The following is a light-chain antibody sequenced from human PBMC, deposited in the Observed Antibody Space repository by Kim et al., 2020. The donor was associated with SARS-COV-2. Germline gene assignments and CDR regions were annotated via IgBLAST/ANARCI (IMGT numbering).Light chain of an antibody. CDR3: NSRDKNKNVL. Sequence: ALGQTVRITCQGDSLRSYYATWYQQKPGQAPIVVIYGKNNRPSGIPDRFSGSSSGNTASLTITGTQAGDEADYYCNSRDKNKNVLFGGGTQLTVL. V-gene: IGLV3-19*01. J-gene: IGLJ2*01. CDR1: SLRSYY. CDR2: GKN.